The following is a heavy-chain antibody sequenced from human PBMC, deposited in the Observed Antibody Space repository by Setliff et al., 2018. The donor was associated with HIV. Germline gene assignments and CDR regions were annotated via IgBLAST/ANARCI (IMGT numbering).Heavy chain of an antibody. J-gene: IGHJ4*02. D-gene: IGHD2-2*01. CDR1: GFNFSSHT. CDR3: ANIPGYSSK. V-gene: IGHV3-21*06. CDR2: ISSAGTYI. Sequence: GGSLRLSCAASGFNFSSHTMNWIRQAPGKGLEWVSSISSAGTYIYYADSMKGRFTISRDNVRHLVYLQMDSLRDDDTAVYYCANIPGYSSKWGLGTLVTVSS.